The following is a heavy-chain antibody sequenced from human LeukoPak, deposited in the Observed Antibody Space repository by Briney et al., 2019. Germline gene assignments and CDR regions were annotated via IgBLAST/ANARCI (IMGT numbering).Heavy chain of an antibody. V-gene: IGHV3-53*01. Sequence: PGGSLRLSCAASGFTVSSNYMSWVRQAPGKGLEWVSVIERSGVTHYADSVKGRFTISRDNSKNLLYLQMNSLRAEDTAVYYCAKDLTMIVVSYAFDIWGQGTMVTVSS. J-gene: IGHJ3*02. CDR3: AKDLTMIVVSYAFDI. CDR1: GFTVSSNY. D-gene: IGHD3-22*01. CDR2: IERSGVT.